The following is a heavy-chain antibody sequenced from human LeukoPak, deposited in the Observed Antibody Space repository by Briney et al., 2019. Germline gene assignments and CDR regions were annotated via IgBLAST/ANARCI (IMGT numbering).Heavy chain of an antibody. V-gene: IGHV4-30-4*08. CDR3: ARTTYYDFWSGLDY. J-gene: IGHJ4*02. CDR2: IYYSGST. D-gene: IGHD3-3*01. Sequence: SETLSLACTVSGGSISSGDYYWSWIRQPPGKGLEWTGYIYYSGSTYYNPSLKSRVTISVDTSKNQFSLKLSSVTAADTAVYYCARTTYYDFWSGLDYWGQGTLVTVSS. CDR1: GGSISSGDYY.